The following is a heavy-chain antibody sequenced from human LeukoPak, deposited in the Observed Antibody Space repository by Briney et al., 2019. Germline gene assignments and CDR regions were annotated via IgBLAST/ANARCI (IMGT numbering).Heavy chain of an antibody. CDR1: GGTFSSYA. D-gene: IGHD3-22*01. J-gene: IGHJ1*01. Sequence: SVKVSCKASGGTFSSYAISWVRQAPGQGLEWMGRIIPILGIANYAQKFQGRVTITADKSTSTAYMELSSLRSEDTAVYYCARRSSGYYFEEYFQHWGQGTLVTVSS. CDR3: ARRSSGYYFEEYFQH. CDR2: IIPILGIA. V-gene: IGHV1-69*04.